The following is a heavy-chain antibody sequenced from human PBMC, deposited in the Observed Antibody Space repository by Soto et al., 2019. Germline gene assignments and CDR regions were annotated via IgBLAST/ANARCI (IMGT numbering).Heavy chain of an antibody. D-gene: IGHD6-19*01. Sequence: GESLKISCKGSGYSFTSYWIGWVRQMPGKGLEWMGIIYPADSDIRYSPSFQGQVTISADKSISTAYLQWSSLKASDTAMFYCARSPTRATLGSGWYNDYWGQGTLVTVSS. CDR1: GYSFTSYW. CDR2: IYPADSDI. J-gene: IGHJ4*02. CDR3: ARSPTRATLGSGWYNDY. V-gene: IGHV5-51*01.